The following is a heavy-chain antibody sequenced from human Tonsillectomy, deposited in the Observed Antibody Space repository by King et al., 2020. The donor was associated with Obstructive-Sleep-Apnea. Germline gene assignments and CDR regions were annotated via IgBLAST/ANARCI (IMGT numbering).Heavy chain of an antibody. Sequence: VQLVESGGGLVQPGRSLRLSCAASGFTFDDYGMSWVRQAPGKGLEWVSGISWNSDTIAYADSVKGRFTISRDNAKNSLYLQMNSLSAEDTALYYCAKDFHDYGDPTEHFYYGMDVWGQGTTVTVSS. J-gene: IGHJ6*02. CDR3: AKDFHDYGDPTEHFYYGMDV. D-gene: IGHD4-17*01. CDR2: ISWNSDTI. V-gene: IGHV3-9*01. CDR1: GFTFDDYG.